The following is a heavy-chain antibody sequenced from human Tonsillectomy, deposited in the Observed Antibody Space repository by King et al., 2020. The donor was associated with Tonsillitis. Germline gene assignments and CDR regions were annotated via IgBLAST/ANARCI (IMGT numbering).Heavy chain of an antibody. V-gene: IGHV3-7*01. Sequence: QLVQSGGGLVQPGGSLRLSCAASGFTFSSYWMSWVRQAPGKGLEWVANIKQDGSEKYYGDSVKGRFTISRDNAKNSLYLQMNSLRAEDTAVYYCARDLRGFGGGTCYADYWGQGTLVTVSS. J-gene: IGHJ4*02. CDR1: GFTFSSYW. CDR2: IKQDGSEK. CDR3: ARDLRGFGGGTCYADY. D-gene: IGHD2-15*01.